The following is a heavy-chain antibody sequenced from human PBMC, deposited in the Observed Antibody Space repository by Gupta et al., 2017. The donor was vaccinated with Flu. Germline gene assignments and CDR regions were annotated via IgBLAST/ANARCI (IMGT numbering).Heavy chain of an antibody. D-gene: IGHD6-13*01. CDR1: GYTFTSYD. J-gene: IGHJ5*02. CDR2: MNANSGNT. Sequence: QVQLVQSGAEVKKPGASVKVSCKASGYTFTSYDINWVRQATGQGLEWMGWMNANSGNTGFAQKFQGRVTMTRNTSISTAYMELSSLRSEDTAVYYCARGIAAAGIFRFDPWGQGTLVTVSS. CDR3: ARGIAAAGIFRFDP. V-gene: IGHV1-8*01.